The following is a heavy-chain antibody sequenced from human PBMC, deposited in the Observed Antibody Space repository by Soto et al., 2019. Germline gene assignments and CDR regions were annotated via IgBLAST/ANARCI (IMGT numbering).Heavy chain of an antibody. J-gene: IGHJ6*02. V-gene: IGHV2-5*01. Sequence: QITLKESGPTLVKPTQTLTLTCTFSGFSLNTGGLGVGWIRQPPGKALEWLGSIFGNGVKRYGPSLQSRLSITKDTSNNQVVLTMTNMDPVDTATYYCVHSRCGGDCLRSYSSHYYYGMDVWGQGNTVTVSS. D-gene: IGHD2-21*02. CDR1: GFSLNTGGLG. CDR3: VHSRCGGDCLRSYSSHYYYGMDV. CDR2: IFGNGVK.